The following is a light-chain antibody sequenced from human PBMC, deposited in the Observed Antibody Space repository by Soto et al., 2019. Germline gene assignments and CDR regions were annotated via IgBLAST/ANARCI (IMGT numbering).Light chain of an antibody. CDR3: QQYGSSPRT. Sequence: EIVMTQSPDTVSVSPGEGASASCRASQSVSSNLAWYQQKPGQAPRLLIYGASTRATGIPARFSGSGSGTEFTLTISRLEPEDFAVYYCQQYGSSPRTFGQGTKVDIK. CDR2: GAS. V-gene: IGKV3-15*01. J-gene: IGKJ1*01. CDR1: QSVSSN.